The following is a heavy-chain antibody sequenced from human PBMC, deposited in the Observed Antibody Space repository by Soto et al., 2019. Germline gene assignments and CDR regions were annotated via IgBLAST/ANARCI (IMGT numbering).Heavy chain of an antibody. CDR3: ARDRRNFYDNSEYFDY. V-gene: IGHV4-38-2*02. Sequence: PSETLSLTCGVSGYSISSHYCWAWIRQPPGKGLEWLGSIYHHGSTYYSPSLKSRVTISLDTSKNQFYLNLRSVTAADTAVYYCARDRRNFYDNSEYFDYWGQGTLVTVSS. CDR2: IYHHGST. J-gene: IGHJ4*02. CDR1: GYSISSHYC. D-gene: IGHD3-22*01.